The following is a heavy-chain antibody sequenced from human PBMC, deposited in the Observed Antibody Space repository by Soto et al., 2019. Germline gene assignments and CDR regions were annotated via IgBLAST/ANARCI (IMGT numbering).Heavy chain of an antibody. D-gene: IGHD2-15*01. CDR3: ARVDSVVVAAPFDP. Sequence: AGGSLRLSCAASGFTFSSYGMHWVRQAPGKGLEWVAVIWYDGSNKYYADSVKGRFTISRDNSKNTLYLQMNSLRAEDTAVYYCARVDSVVVAAPFDPWGQGTLVTV. CDR2: IWYDGSNK. J-gene: IGHJ5*02. V-gene: IGHV3-33*01. CDR1: GFTFSSYG.